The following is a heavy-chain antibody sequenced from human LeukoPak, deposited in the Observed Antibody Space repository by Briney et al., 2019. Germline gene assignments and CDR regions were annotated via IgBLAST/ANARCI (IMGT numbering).Heavy chain of an antibody. D-gene: IGHD3-3*01. CDR2: IWYDGSNK. J-gene: IGHJ6*02. CDR1: GFTFSSYG. V-gene: IGHV3-33*01. CDR3: ARALGRVITIFGVVINYGMDV. Sequence: GGSLRLSCAASGFTFSSYGMHWVRQAPGKGLEWVAVIWYDGSNKYYADSVKGRFTISRDNSKNTLYLQMNSLRAEDTAVYYCARALGRVITIFGVVINYGMDVWGQGTTVTVPS.